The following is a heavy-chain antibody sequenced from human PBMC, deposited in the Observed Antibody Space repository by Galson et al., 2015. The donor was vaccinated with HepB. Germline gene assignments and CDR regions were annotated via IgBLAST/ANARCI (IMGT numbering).Heavy chain of an antibody. CDR1: GFTFGDYY. D-gene: IGHD3-10*01. CDR2: ISGSGDTV. J-gene: IGHJ5*02. V-gene: IGHV3-11*01. Sequence: SLRLSCAASGFTFGDYYMSWIRQAPGKGLEWISYISGSGDTVHYADSVKGRFTISRDNAKSSLSLQMSSLTAEDTAVYYCARDYYGSGSYARFDPWGQGTLVTVSS. CDR3: ARDYYGSGSYARFDP.